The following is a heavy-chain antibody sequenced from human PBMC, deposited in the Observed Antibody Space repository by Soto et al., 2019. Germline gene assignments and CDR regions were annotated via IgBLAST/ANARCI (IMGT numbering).Heavy chain of an antibody. Sequence: DVQLLESGGGLVQPGGSLRLSCAASGFTFSNYAINWVRQSPGTGLEWVSVISGSGGSTYYADSVKGRFTITRDNSKNTLYLQMNSLRAEDTAVYYCAKAGGAAGTVDYFDYWGQGTLVTVSS. CDR1: GFTFSNYA. CDR2: ISGSGGST. V-gene: IGHV3-23*01. J-gene: IGHJ4*02. D-gene: IGHD6-13*01. CDR3: AKAGGAAGTVDYFDY.